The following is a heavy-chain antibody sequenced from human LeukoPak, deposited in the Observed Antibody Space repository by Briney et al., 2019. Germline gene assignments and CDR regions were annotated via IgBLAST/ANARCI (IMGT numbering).Heavy chain of an antibody. Sequence: GESLKISCKGSGYRFTSYWIGWVRRTPGKGLEWMGIIHPGDSISRYSPSFQGQVTISADKSISTAYLQWSSLKASDTAMYYCARQGSSSYFDYWGQGTLVTVSS. CDR1: GYRFTSYW. CDR2: IHPGDSIS. V-gene: IGHV5-51*01. D-gene: IGHD6-6*01. J-gene: IGHJ4*02. CDR3: ARQGSSSYFDY.